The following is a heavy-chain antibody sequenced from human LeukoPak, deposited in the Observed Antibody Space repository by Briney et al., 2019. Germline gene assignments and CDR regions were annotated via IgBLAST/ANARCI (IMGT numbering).Heavy chain of an antibody. CDR1: GYTFTGYY. CDR2: INPNSGGT. CDR3: ARDKGSGPCDY. J-gene: IGHJ4*02. Sequence: EASVKVSCRASGYTFTGYYMHWVRQAPGQGLEWMGWINPNSGGTNYAQKFQGRVTMTRDTSISTAYMELSRLRSDDTAVYYCARDKGSGPCDYWGQGTLVTVSS. V-gene: IGHV1-2*02. D-gene: IGHD3-10*01.